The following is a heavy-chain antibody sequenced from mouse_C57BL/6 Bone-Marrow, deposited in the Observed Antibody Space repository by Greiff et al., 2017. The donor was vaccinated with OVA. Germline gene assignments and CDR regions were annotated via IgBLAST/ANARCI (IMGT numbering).Heavy chain of an antibody. CDR2: IYPRSGNT. CDR3: AKIYYYGSSYVNYAMDY. Sequence: QVQLQQSGAELARPGASVKLSCKASGYTFTSYGISWVKQRTGQGLEWIGEIYPRSGNTYYNEKFKGKATLTADKSSSTAYMELRSLTSEDSAVYFCAKIYYYGSSYVNYAMDYWGQGTSVTVSS. D-gene: IGHD1-1*01. J-gene: IGHJ4*01. CDR1: GYTFTSYG. V-gene: IGHV1-81*01.